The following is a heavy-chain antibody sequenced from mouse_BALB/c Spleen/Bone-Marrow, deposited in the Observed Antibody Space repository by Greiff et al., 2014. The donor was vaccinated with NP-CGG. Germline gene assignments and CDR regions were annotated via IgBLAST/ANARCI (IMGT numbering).Heavy chain of an antibody. J-gene: IGHJ1*01. CDR2: IDTANGNT. D-gene: IGHD1-1*01. Sequence: VQLQQPGAELVKPGASVKLSCTASGFNIKDTYMHWVKQRPEQGLEWIGRIDTANGNTKYDPKFQGKATITADTSSNTAYLQLSSLTSGDTAVYYCARGGSSYGWYFDVWGAGTTVTVSS. CDR3: ARGGSSYGWYFDV. CDR1: GFNIKDTY. V-gene: IGHV14-3*02.